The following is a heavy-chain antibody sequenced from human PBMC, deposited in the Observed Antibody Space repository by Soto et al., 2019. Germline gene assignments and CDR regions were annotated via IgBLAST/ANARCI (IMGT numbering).Heavy chain of an antibody. D-gene: IGHD3-22*01. CDR3: ARDRVESGYPEYLQY. Sequence: GGSLRLSCAASGFTVSSNYMSWVRQAPGKGLGWVSVIYSGGSTYYADSVKGRFTISRDNSKNTLYLQMNSLRAEDTAVYYCARDRVESGYPEYLQYWGQGTLVTVSS. V-gene: IGHV3-53*01. CDR2: IYSGGST. CDR1: GFTVSSNY. J-gene: IGHJ1*01.